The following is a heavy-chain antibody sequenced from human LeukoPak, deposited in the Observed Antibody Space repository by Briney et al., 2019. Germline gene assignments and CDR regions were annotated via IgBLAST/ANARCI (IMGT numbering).Heavy chain of an antibody. CDR1: GFSFTNVW. V-gene: IGHV3-15*07. CDR3: TTDYYGSGSSFGYYYYYGMDV. J-gene: IGHJ6*02. Sequence: GGSLRLSCAVSGFSFTNVWMNWVRQAPGKGLEWVGRIKSKTDGGTTDYAAPVKGRFTISRDDSKNTLYLQMNSLKTEDTAVYYCTTDYYGSGSSFGYYYYYGMDVWGQGTTVTVSS. CDR2: IKSKTDGGTT. D-gene: IGHD3-10*01.